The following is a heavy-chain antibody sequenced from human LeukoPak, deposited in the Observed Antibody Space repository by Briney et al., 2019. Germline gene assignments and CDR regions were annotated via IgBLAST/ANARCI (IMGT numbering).Heavy chain of an antibody. Sequence: AGGSLRLSCAASGFSFRSYGMHWVRQAPGKGLEWVAFIRYDGSNKYYAESVKGRFTISRDNSKNTLYLQMNSLRAEDAAVYYCAKAPVTSCRGAFCYPFDYWGQGTLVTVSS. V-gene: IGHV3-30*02. CDR3: AKAPVTSCRGAFCYPFDY. D-gene: IGHD2-15*01. CDR1: GFSFRSYG. CDR2: IRYDGSNK. J-gene: IGHJ4*02.